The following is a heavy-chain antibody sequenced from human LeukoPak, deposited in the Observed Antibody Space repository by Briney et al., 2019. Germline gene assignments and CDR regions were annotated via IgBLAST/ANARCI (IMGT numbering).Heavy chain of an antibody. CDR2: ISSSSSTI. V-gene: IGHV3-48*01. CDR1: GSTFSSYS. J-gene: IGHJ4*02. Sequence: GGSLRLSCAASGSTFSSYSMNWVRQAPGKGLEWVSYISSSSSTIYYADSVKGRFTISRDNSKNTLYLQMNSLRAEDTAVYYCAKVLAYYFDYWGQGTLVTVSS. CDR3: AKVLAYYFDY.